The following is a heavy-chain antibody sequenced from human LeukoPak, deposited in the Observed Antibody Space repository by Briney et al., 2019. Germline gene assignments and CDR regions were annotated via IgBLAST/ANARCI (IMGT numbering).Heavy chain of an antibody. D-gene: IGHD5-18*01. J-gene: IGHJ4*02. V-gene: IGHV3-21*01. Sequence: PGGSLRLSCAASGFTFDDYTMHWVRQAPGKGLEWVSSISSSSSYIYYADSVKGRFTISRDNAKNSLYLQMNSLRAEDTAVYYCARDRDTAVTVDYWGQGTLVTVSS. CDR1: GFTFDDYT. CDR3: ARDRDTAVTVDY. CDR2: ISSSSSYI.